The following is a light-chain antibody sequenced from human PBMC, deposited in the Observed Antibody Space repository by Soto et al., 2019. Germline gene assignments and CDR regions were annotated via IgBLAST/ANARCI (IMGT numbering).Light chain of an antibody. CDR1: YSNIGASHD. Sequence: QLVLTQPPSVSGAPGQRVTISCTGSYSNIGASHDLHWYRQLPGAAPTLLIFSNDNRPSGISDRFSASKSGTSASLAITGLQADDEADYYCQCYDNSLSSPVFGGGTKLTVL. J-gene: IGLJ3*02. CDR2: SND. CDR3: QCYDNSLSSPV. V-gene: IGLV1-40*01.